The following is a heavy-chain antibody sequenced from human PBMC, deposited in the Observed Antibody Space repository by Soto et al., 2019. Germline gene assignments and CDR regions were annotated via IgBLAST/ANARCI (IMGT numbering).Heavy chain of an antibody. D-gene: IGHD1-26*01. CDR3: AREGGIVGATAADY. Sequence: SETLSLTCTVSGSSISNYWSWIRQPPGKGLEWIGYIYYSGSTNYNPSLKSRVTISLDTSKNQFSLKLSSVTAADTAVYYCAREGGIVGATAADYWGQGTLVTVSS. CDR2: IYYSGST. CDR1: GSSISNY. V-gene: IGHV4-59*12. J-gene: IGHJ4*02.